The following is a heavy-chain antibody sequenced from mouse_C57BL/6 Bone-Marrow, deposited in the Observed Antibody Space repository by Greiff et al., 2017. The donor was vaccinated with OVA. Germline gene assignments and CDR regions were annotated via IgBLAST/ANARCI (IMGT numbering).Heavy chain of an antibody. CDR2: IRSKSNNYAT. D-gene: IGHD1-1*01. CDR1: GFSFNTYA. CDR3: VRHPHYYGSSYGYFDV. J-gene: IGHJ1*03. Sequence: EVHLVESGGGLVQPKGSLKLSCAASGFSFNTYAMNWVRQAPGKGLEWVARIRSKSNNYATNYADSVKDRFTISSDDQESMLYLQMNNLKTTETAMYYCVRHPHYYGSSYGYFDVWGTGTTVTVSS. V-gene: IGHV10-1*01.